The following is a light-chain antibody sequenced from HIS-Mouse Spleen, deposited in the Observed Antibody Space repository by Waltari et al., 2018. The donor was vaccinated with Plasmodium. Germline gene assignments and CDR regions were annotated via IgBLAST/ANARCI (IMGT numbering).Light chain of an antibody. CDR3: CSYAGSSTWV. J-gene: IGLJ2*01. V-gene: IGLV2-23*01. CDR1: SSDVGSYNL. CDR2: EGS. Sequence: QSALTQPASVSGSPGQSITISCTGTSSDVGSYNLVSWDQQHPGKAPKLMIYEGSQRPSGVSNRFSGSKSGNTASLTISGLQAEDEADYYCCSYAGSSTWVFGGGTKLTVL.